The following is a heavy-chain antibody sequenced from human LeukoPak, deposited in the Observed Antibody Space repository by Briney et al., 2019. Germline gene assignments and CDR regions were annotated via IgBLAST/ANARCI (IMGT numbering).Heavy chain of an antibody. J-gene: IGHJ4*02. CDR3: AKDRLYCSGGSCPEYYFDY. D-gene: IGHD2-15*01. V-gene: IGHV3-23*01. Sequence: SGSGGSTYYADSVKGRFTISRDNSKNTLYMQRNSLRAEDTAVYYCAKDRLYCSGGSCPEYYFDYWGQGTLVTVSS. CDR2: SGSGGST.